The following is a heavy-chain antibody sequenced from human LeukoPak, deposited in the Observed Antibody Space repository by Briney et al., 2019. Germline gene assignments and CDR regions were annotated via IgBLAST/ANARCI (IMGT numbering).Heavy chain of an antibody. CDR1: GFRFSDYY. CDR3: ARRAMTRTYDY. V-gene: IGHV3-11*01. D-gene: IGHD2-2*01. CDR2: ISSGGTTI. Sequence: GGSLRLSCAASGFRFSDYYVTWIRQAPGKGLEWVSYISSGGTTIYYADSVKGRFTISRDDARNSLYLQMNSLRSEDTAVYYCARRAMTRTYDYWGQGTLVTVSS. J-gene: IGHJ4*02.